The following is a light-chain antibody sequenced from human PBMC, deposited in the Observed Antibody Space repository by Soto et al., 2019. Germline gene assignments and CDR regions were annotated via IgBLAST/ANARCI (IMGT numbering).Light chain of an antibody. CDR2: DAS. V-gene: IGKV1-5*01. CDR3: QQYNSYSSFT. CDR1: QSISSW. J-gene: IGKJ2*01. Sequence: DIQMTQSPSTLSASVGDRVTITCRASQSISSWLAWYQQKPGKAPKVLIYDASSLESGVPSRFSASGSGTEFTLTISSLQTDDFATYYCQQYNSYSSFTFGQGTKLEIK.